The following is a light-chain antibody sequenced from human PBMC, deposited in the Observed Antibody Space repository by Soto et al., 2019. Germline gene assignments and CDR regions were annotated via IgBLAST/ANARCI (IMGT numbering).Light chain of an antibody. J-gene: IGKJ2*03. CDR3: QQYKNYSYS. Sequence: TQMTQSPSTVSASVGDSVTISCRASQPVNTFLAWYQQKPGGAPKVVIFDASNLGSGVPSRFSGSGFGTEFTLSITSLQPDDFATYYCQQYKNYSYSFGQGTKLEIK. CDR1: QPVNTF. V-gene: IGKV1-5*01. CDR2: DAS.